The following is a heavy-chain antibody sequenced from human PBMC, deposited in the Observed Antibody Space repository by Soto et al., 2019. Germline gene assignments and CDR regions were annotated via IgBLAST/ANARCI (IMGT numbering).Heavy chain of an antibody. J-gene: IGHJ4*02. CDR3: ARGRHGDYGDYYGDLDY. D-gene: IGHD4-17*01. CDR2: INHSGST. CDR1: GGSFSGYY. V-gene: IGHV4-34*01. Sequence: QVQLQQWGAGLLKPSETLSLTCAVYGGSFSGYYWSWIRQPPGKGLEWIGEINHSGSTNYNPSLKSRVTISVDTSKNQFSLKLSSVTAADTAVYYWARGRHGDYGDYYGDLDYWGQGTLVTVSS.